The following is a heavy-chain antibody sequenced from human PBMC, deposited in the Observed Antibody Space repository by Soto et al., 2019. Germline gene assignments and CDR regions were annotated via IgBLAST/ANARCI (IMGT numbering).Heavy chain of an antibody. Sequence: GGSLRLSCASSGFTFSSYAMSWVRQAPGKGLEWVSTISGSGGSTYYADSVKGRFTISRDNSKNTLYLQMNSLRAEDTAVYYCAYSSTPFDYWGQGTLVTVSS. V-gene: IGHV3-23*01. D-gene: IGHD6-13*01. CDR1: GFTFSSYA. CDR3: AYSSTPFDY. J-gene: IGHJ4*02. CDR2: ISGSGGST.